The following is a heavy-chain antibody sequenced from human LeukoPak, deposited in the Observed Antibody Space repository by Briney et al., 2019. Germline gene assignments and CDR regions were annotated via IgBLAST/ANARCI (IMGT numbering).Heavy chain of an antibody. V-gene: IGHV3-30*03. D-gene: IGHD6-13*01. J-gene: IGHJ4*02. Sequence: GGSLRLSCAASGFTFSSYGMHWVRQAPGKGLEWVAVVSYDGSNKYYADSVKGRFTISRDNSKNTLYLQMNSLRAEDTAVYYCARASGSSSWYHYYFDYWGQGTLVTVSS. CDR2: VSYDGSNK. CDR3: ARASGSSSWYHYYFDY. CDR1: GFTFSSYG.